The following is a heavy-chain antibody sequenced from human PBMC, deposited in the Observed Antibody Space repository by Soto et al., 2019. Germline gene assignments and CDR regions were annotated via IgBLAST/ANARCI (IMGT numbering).Heavy chain of an antibody. D-gene: IGHD3-9*01. CDR3: ARLRYFDWLLTYYYYGMDV. J-gene: IGHJ6*02. Sequence: PSETLSLTCAVYGGSFSGYYWSWIRQPPGKGLEWIGEINHSGSTNYNPSLKSRVTISVDTSKNQFSLKLSSVTAADTAVYYCARLRYFDWLLTYYYYGMDVWGQGTTVTVS. CDR2: INHSGST. V-gene: IGHV4-34*01. CDR1: GGSFSGYY.